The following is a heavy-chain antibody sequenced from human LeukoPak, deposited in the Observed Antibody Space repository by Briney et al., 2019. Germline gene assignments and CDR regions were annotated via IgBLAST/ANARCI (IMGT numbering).Heavy chain of an antibody. CDR3: ARGGADYVIGY. Sequence: KPSGSLRLSCAASGFTFSDYYMSWIRQAPGKGLEWISFISSSSSYTNSAVSVKGRFTISRDNTNNSLYLQMNTLRAEDTAVYYCARGGADYVIGYRGQGTPGTVSS. CDR2: ISSSSSYT. D-gene: IGHD4-17*01. CDR1: GFTFSDYY. V-gene: IGHV3-11*06. J-gene: IGHJ4*02.